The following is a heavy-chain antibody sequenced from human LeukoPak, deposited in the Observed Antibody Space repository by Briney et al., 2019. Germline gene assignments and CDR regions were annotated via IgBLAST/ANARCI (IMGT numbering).Heavy chain of an antibody. Sequence: SWIRQPPGKGLEWIGEINHSGSTNYNPSLKGRVTISVDTSKNQFSLKLSSVTAADTAVYYCARVIGSSWSKYYYYYGMDVWGQGTTVTVSS. CDR2: INHSGST. V-gene: IGHV4-34*01. D-gene: IGHD6-13*01. CDR3: ARVIGSSWSKYYYYYGMDV. J-gene: IGHJ6*02.